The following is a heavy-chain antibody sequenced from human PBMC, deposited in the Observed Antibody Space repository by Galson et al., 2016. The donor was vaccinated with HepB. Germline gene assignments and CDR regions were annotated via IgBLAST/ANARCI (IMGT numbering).Heavy chain of an antibody. D-gene: IGHD1-26*01. Sequence: SLRLSCAASTFTFSNYAMTWVRQGPGKGLEWVSTISGSGDSTYYADSVKGRFTISRDNSKNTLYLQMNSLRAEDTAVYYCVQGSTAPAVWGKGTTVTVSS. CDR3: VQGSTAPAV. CDR1: TFTFSNYA. J-gene: IGHJ6*04. V-gene: IGHV3-23*01. CDR2: ISGSGDST.